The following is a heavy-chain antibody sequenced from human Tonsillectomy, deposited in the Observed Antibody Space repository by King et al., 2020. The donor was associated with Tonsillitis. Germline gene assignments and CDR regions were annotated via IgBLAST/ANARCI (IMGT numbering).Heavy chain of an antibody. CDR1: GFTFDDYA. D-gene: IGHD3-16*02. CDR3: AKEVGGGYIWGSYHYNFDY. Sequence: VQLVESGGGVVQPGGSLRLSCVASGFTFDDYAMHWVRQAPGKGLEWVSLITGDGGITYYADSVKGRFTISRDNSKNSLYLQMNSLRTEDTALYYCAKEVGGGYIWGSYHYNFDYWDQGNLVIVSS. V-gene: IGHV3-43*02. J-gene: IGHJ4*02. CDR2: ITGDGGIT.